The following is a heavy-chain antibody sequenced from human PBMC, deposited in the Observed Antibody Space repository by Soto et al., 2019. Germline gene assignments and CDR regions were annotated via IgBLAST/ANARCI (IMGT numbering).Heavy chain of an antibody. CDR3: AREIVTTSWFDP. Sequence: SETLSLTSTVSAGSISSYYSSWIRQPPRRGLEWVGYIYYSGSTNYNPSRNSRVTISVDTSNNQFSLKLSSVTAADTAVYYCAREIVTTSWFDPLGQGTLVTVSS. J-gene: IGHJ5*02. CDR1: AGSISSYY. CDR2: IYYSGST. V-gene: IGHV4-59*01. D-gene: IGHD4-4*01.